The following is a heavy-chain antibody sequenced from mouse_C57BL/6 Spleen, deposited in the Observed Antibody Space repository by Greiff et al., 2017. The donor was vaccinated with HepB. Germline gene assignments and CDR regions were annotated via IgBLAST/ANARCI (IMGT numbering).Heavy chain of an antibody. D-gene: IGHD1-1*01. Sequence: QVQLKQPGAELVKPGASVKLSCKASGYTFTSYWMHWVKQRPGQGLEWIGMIHPNSGSTNYNEKFKSKATLTVDKSSSTAYMQLSSLTSEDSAVYYCARGDYGSRNFDYWGQGTTLTVSS. V-gene: IGHV1-64*01. CDR2: IHPNSGST. CDR3: ARGDYGSRNFDY. J-gene: IGHJ2*01. CDR1: GYTFTSYW.